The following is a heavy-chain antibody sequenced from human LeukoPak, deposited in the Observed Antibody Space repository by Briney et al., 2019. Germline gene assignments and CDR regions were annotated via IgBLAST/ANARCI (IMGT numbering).Heavy chain of an antibody. CDR2: IYYSGST. Sequence: SETLSLTCTVSGGSISSYYWGWIRQPPGKGLEWIGSIYYSGSTYYNPSLKSRVTISVDTSKNQFSLKLSSVTAADTAVYYCARGAVVTGDDAFDIWGQGTMVTVSS. J-gene: IGHJ3*02. CDR1: GGSISSYY. D-gene: IGHD4-23*01. CDR3: ARGAVVTGDDAFDI. V-gene: IGHV4-39*07.